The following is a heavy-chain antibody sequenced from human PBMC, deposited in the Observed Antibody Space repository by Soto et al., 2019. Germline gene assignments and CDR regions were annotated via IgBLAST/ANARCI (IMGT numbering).Heavy chain of an antibody. CDR2: IKSKIDSRTT. CDR1: GYSFINAW. J-gene: IGHJ6*02. Sequence: EDLRLSCAASGYSFINAWMSWVRQAPGKGLEWVGRIKSKIDSRTTDYAAPVRGRFTISRDDSKNKLYLQINSLKTEDTAVSYFIRDVAFKYSCYQYCIHIWGQGTTVTVSS. D-gene: IGHD6-6*01. CDR3: IRDVAFKYSCYQYCIHI. V-gene: IGHV3-15*01.